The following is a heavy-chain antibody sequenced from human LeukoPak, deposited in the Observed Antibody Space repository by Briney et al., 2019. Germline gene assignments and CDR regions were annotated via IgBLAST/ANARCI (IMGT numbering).Heavy chain of an antibody. D-gene: IGHD1-26*01. V-gene: IGHV3-21*01. CDR1: GFTFNNYS. CDR2: ISSSSSYI. CDR3: AREISLVGAINY. J-gene: IGHJ4*02. Sequence: PGGSLRLSCAASGFTFNNYSMNWVRQAPGKGLEWVSSISSSSSYIYYADSVKGRFTISRDNAKNSLFLHMNSLGAEDAAVYYCAREISLVGAINYWGQGTLVTVSS.